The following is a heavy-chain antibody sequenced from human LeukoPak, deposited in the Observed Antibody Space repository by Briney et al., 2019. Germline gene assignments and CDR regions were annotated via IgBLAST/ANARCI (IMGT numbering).Heavy chain of an antibody. Sequence: PGGSLRLSCAASGFTVSSNYMSWVRQAPGKGLEWVSVIYSGGSTYYADSVKGRFTISGDNSKNTLYLQMNSLRAEDTAVYYCASFPLTDCSGGSCYSDFDYWGQGTLVTVSS. CDR2: IYSGGST. V-gene: IGHV3-53*01. J-gene: IGHJ4*02. CDR1: GFTVSSNY. CDR3: ASFPLTDCSGGSCYSDFDY. D-gene: IGHD2-15*01.